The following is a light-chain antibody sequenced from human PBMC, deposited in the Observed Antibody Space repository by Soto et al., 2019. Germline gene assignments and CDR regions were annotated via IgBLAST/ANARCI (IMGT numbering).Light chain of an antibody. CDR1: QSISDW. CDR2: DAS. V-gene: IGKV1-5*01. CDR3: QQYHSSPLT. J-gene: IGKJ4*01. Sequence: DIQMTQSPSTLSASVGDRVTITCRANQSISDWLAWYQQKPGKAPNLLIYDASNLESGVPSRFSGSGSGTEFTLTISSLQPDDFATYYCQQYHSSPLTFGGGTKMEIK.